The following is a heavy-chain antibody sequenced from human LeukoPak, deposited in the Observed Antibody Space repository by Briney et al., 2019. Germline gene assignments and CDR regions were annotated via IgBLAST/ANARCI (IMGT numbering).Heavy chain of an antibody. CDR1: GFTFSSSA. V-gene: IGHV3-48*01. Sequence: GGSLRLSCAASGFTFSSSAMSWVRQAPGKGLEWVSYISDSSGTVYYADSVKGRFTISRDNAKNSLYLQMNSLRAEDTAVYYCARGPYGDYVDALDYWGQGTLVTVSS. CDR2: ISDSSGTV. CDR3: ARGPYGDYVDALDY. J-gene: IGHJ4*02. D-gene: IGHD4-17*01.